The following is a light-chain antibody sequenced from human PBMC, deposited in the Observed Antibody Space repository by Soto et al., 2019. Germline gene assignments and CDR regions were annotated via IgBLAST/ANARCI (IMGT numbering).Light chain of an antibody. V-gene: IGKV1-5*01. J-gene: IGKJ1*01. CDR2: DAS. CDR1: QSISSW. Sequence: DIQMTQSPSTLSVSVGDRVIVTCRASQSISSWLAWYQQKPVKAPTLLIHDASSLQSGVPSRFSGSRSGTEFTLTIISLQADDFATYYCQQYNSYSRTFGQGTKVDI. CDR3: QQYNSYSRT.